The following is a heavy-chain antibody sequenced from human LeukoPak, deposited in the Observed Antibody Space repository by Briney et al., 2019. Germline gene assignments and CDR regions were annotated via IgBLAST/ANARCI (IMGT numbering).Heavy chain of an antibody. CDR3: ARVISSGVRGVQYYYYYYMDV. D-gene: IGHD3-10*01. J-gene: IGHJ6*03. Sequence: SETLSLTCAVYGGSFSGYYWSWIRQPPGKGLEWIGEINHSGSTNYNPSLKSRVTISVDTSKNQFSLKLSSVTAADTAVYYCARVISSGVRGVQYYYYYYMDVWGKGTTVTISS. V-gene: IGHV4-34*01. CDR2: INHSGST. CDR1: GGSFSGYY.